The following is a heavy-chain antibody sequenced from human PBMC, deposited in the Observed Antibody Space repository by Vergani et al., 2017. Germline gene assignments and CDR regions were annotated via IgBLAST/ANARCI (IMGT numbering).Heavy chain of an antibody. CDR3: ARGSPRGYSRL. CDR2: IYTSGST. V-gene: IGHV4-4*08. Sequence: VQLLESGGGLVQPGGSLRLSCAASGFTFSSYAMSWVRQAPGKGLEWIGRIYTSGSTNYNPSLKSRVTISVDTSKNQFSLKLSSVTAADTAVYYCARGSPRGYSRLWGQGTLVTVSS. J-gene: IGHJ4*02. D-gene: IGHD6-13*01. CDR1: GFTFSSYA.